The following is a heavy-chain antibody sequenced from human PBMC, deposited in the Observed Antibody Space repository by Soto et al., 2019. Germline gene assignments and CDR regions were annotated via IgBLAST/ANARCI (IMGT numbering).Heavy chain of an antibody. CDR2: INSDGSST. Sequence: GVSLRLSCAASGFTFSSYWMHWVRQAPGKGLVWVSRINSDGSSTSYADSVKGRFTISRDNAKNTLYLQMNSLRAEDTAEYYCARSYDSSGYYSDYWGQGTLVTVSS. CDR1: GFTFSSYW. D-gene: IGHD3-22*01. V-gene: IGHV3-74*01. J-gene: IGHJ4*02. CDR3: ARSYDSSGYYSDY.